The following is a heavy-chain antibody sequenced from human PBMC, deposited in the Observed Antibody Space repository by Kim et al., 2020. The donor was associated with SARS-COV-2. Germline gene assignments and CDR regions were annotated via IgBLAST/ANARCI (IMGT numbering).Heavy chain of an antibody. V-gene: IGHV4-59*13. CDR3: SGGSGLGLYH. CDR1: GGSMSGFY. D-gene: IGHD3-9*01. CDR2: VYDTET. J-gene: IGHJ4*02. Sequence: SETLSLTCSVSGGSMSGFYWSWIRQPPGKGLEWLGYVYDTETSYNPSLRSRVATSVDKSKHQFSLELTSVTSSDTAVSYCSGGSGLGLYHWGPGTRVNVS.